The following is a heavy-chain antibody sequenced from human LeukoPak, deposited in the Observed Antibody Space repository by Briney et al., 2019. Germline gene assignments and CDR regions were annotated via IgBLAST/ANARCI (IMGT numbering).Heavy chain of an antibody. CDR3: AELGITMIGGV. Sequence: GGSLRLSCAASGFTFSSYWMSWVRQAPGKGLEWVANIKEDGSEKYYVDSVKGRFSISRDNAKNSLYLQMNSLRAEDTAVYYCAELGITMIGGVWGKGTTVTISS. CDR2: IKEDGSEK. D-gene: IGHD3-10*02. V-gene: IGHV3-7*01. CDR1: GFTFSSYW. J-gene: IGHJ6*04.